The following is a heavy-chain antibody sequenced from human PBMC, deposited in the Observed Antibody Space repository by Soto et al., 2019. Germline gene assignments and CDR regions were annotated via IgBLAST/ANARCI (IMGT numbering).Heavy chain of an antibody. D-gene: IGHD2-15*01. J-gene: IGHJ4*02. CDR2: IYYSGST. Sequence: SETLSLTCTVSGGSISSYYWSWIRQPPGKGLEWIGYIYYSGSTNYNPSLKSRVTISVDTSKNQFSLKLNSMTAADTAVYYCARVGYCSGGSCYPIDYWGQGTLVTVS. CDR3: ARVGYCSGGSCYPIDY. CDR1: GGSISSYY. V-gene: IGHV4-59*08.